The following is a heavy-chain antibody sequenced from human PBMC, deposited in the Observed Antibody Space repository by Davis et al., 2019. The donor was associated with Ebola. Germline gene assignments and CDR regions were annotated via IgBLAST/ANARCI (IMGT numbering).Heavy chain of an antibody. CDR3: ARGGYCSGGSCYYFDY. J-gene: IGHJ4*02. D-gene: IGHD2-15*01. CDR1: EYTFTGYY. CDR2: INPNSGGT. V-gene: IGHV1-2*05. Sequence: AASVKVSCKASEYTFTGYYMHWVRQAPGQGLEWMGRINPNSGGTNYAQKFQGRVTMTRDTSISTAYMELSRLRSDDTVVYYCARGGYCSGGSCYYFDYWGQGTLVTVSS.